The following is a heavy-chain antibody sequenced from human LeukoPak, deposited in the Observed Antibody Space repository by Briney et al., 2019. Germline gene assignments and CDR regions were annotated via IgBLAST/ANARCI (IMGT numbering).Heavy chain of an antibody. CDR2: ISSSSSYI. J-gene: IGHJ6*03. CDR1: GFTFSSYS. Sequence: GGSLRLSCAASGFTFSSYSMNWVRQAPGKGLEWVSSISSSSSYIYYADSVKGRFTISRDNAKNSLYLQMNSLRAEDTAVYYCARESDFWSGYRPETYYYYYMDVWGKGTTVTVSS. CDR3: ARESDFWSGYRPETYYYYYMDV. D-gene: IGHD3-3*01. V-gene: IGHV3-21*01.